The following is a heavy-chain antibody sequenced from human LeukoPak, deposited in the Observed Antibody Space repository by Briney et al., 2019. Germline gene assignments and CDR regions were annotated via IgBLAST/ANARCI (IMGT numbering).Heavy chain of an antibody. CDR2: ISSSSSYI. V-gene: IGHV3-21*04. D-gene: IGHD1-14*01. Sequence: GGSLRLSCAASRFTFSSYSRNWVRQAPGKGLEWVSAISSSSSYIYYADSVKGLSTISRDNAKNLLYLQMNSPRAEDTAEYYRAKPARTDYTDYWGQGTLVTVSS. CDR3: AKPARTDYTDY. CDR1: RFTFSSYS. J-gene: IGHJ4*02.